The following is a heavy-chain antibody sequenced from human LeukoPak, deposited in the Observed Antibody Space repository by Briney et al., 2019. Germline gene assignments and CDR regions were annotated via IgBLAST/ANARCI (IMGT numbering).Heavy chain of an antibody. CDR3: AREYYDITLPYLRYMDV. J-gene: IGHJ6*03. Sequence: NTSETLSLTCAVYGGSFSGYYWSWIRQPPGKGLEWIGYIYYSGSTNYNPSLKSRVTISVDTSKNQFSLKLSSVTAADTAVYYCAREYYDITLPYLRYMDVWGKGTTVTVSS. CDR2: IYYSGST. CDR1: GGSFSGYY. D-gene: IGHD3-9*01. V-gene: IGHV4-59*01.